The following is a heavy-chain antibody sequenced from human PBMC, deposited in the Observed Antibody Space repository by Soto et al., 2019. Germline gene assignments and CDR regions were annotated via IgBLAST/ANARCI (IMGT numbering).Heavy chain of an antibody. Sequence: PGESLKISCKGSGYSFTSYWISWVRQMPGKGLERMGRIDPSDSYTNYSPSFQGHVTISADKSISTAYLQWSSLKASDTAMYYCARHWKAGSYYNWFDPWGQGTLVTVSS. CDR1: GYSFTSYW. V-gene: IGHV5-10-1*01. J-gene: IGHJ5*02. CDR3: ARHWKAGSYYNWFDP. D-gene: IGHD3-10*01. CDR2: IDPSDSYT.